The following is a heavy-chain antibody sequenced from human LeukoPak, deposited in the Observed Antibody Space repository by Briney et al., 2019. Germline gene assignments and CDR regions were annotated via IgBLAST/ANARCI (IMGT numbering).Heavy chain of an antibody. CDR3: AKLAKYFYGTETYYFFEH. CDR1: GFSFTTYW. Sequence: GESLRLSCAASGFSFTTYWMSWVRQAPGKGLEWVANIKQDGTEKYYVDSVKGRFTISRDNAKNSLYLQMNSLRVEDTAVYYCAKLAKYFYGTETYYFFEHWGQGTPVTASS. CDR2: IKQDGTEK. J-gene: IGHJ4*02. D-gene: IGHD3-10*01. V-gene: IGHV3-7*01.